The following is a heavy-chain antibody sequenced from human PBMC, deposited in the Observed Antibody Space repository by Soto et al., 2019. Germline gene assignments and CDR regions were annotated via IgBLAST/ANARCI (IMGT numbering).Heavy chain of an antibody. Sequence: GGSLRLSCAASGFSFSSYGMHWVRQAPGKGLEWVAVIWYDGSNKYYADSVKGRFTISRDNSKNTLYLQMNSLRAEDTAVYYGARDVCSAWCAYYHYGMDVWGQGTTVTV. CDR1: GFSFSSYG. CDR3: ARDVCSAWCAYYHYGMDV. J-gene: IGHJ6*02. V-gene: IGHV3-33*01. CDR2: IWYDGSNK. D-gene: IGHD2-15*01.